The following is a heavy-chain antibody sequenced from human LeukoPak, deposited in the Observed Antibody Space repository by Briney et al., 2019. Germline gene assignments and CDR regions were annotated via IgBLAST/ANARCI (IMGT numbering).Heavy chain of an antibody. CDR3: ARGAGLAARRPSTNWFDP. D-gene: IGHD6-6*01. CDR2: INHSGST. Sequence: SETLSLTCAVYGGSFSGYYWSWIRQPPGKGLEWIGEINHSGSTNYNPSLKGRVTISVDTSKNQFSLKLSSVTAADTAVYYCARGAGLAARRPSTNWFDPWGQGTLVTVSS. J-gene: IGHJ5*02. V-gene: IGHV4-34*01. CDR1: GGSFSGYY.